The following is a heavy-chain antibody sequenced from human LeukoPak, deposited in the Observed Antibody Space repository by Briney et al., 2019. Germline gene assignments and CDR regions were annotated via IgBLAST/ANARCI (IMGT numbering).Heavy chain of an antibody. V-gene: IGHV4-31*03. CDR1: GGSISSGGYY. J-gene: IGHJ4*02. CDR3: ARGSSSWGFDY. CDR2: IYYSGST. D-gene: IGHD6-13*01. Sequence: SQTLSLTCTVSGGSISSGGYYWSWIRQHLGKGLEWIGYIYYSGSTYYNPSLKSRVTISVDTSKNQFSLKLSSVTAADTAVYYCARGSSSWGFDYWGQGTLVTVSS.